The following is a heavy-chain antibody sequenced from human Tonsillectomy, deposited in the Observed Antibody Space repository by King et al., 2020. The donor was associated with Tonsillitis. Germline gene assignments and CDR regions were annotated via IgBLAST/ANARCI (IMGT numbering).Heavy chain of an antibody. CDR2: NIGSSGST. V-gene: IGHV3-23*04. CDR3: AKVRYSAGGYHFDY. D-gene: IGHD3-16*02. Sequence: EVQLVESGGDLVQPGGSLRLSCAASGFAFGNYAMSWVRQAPGKGLEWVSSNIGSSGSTFHANSVKGRFSISRDNSENTLFLQMNNLRAEDTAVYYCAKVRYSAGGYHFDYWGQGTLVTVSS. J-gene: IGHJ4*02. CDR1: GFAFGNYA.